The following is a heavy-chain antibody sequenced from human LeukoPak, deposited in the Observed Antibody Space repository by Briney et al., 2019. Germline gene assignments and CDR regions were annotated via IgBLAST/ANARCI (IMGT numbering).Heavy chain of an antibody. CDR1: GGTFSSCA. CDR3: AREEDLWAAAGTIDY. Sequence: SVKVSCKASGGTFSSCAISWVRQAPGQGLEWMGGIIPIFGIANYAQKFQGRVTITADKSTSTAYMELSSLRSEDTAVYYCAREEDLWAAAGTIDYWGQGTLVTVSS. CDR2: IIPIFGIA. V-gene: IGHV1-69*10. D-gene: IGHD6-13*01. J-gene: IGHJ4*02.